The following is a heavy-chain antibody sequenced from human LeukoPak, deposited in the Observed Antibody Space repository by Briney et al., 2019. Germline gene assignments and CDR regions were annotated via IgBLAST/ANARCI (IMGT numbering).Heavy chain of an antibody. D-gene: IGHD6-13*01. CDR3: AKRGHYSINWYHYFDY. CDR1: GFTFTTYG. CDR2: IASNGGSE. J-gene: IGHJ4*02. V-gene: IGHV3-30*18. Sequence: GGALRLSCAASGFTFTTYGLHWVRQAPGKGLEWAAAIASNGGSEYYADSVKGRFTISRDNSKNTLFLQMNSLRPDDTAVYYCAKRGHYSINWYHYFDYWGQGTLVTVSS.